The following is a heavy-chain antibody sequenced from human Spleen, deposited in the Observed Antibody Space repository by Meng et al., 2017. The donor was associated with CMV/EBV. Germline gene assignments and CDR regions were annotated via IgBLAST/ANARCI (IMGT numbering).Heavy chain of an antibody. CDR2: INPNSGGT. J-gene: IGHJ3*01. CDR1: GYTFTGYY. V-gene: IGHV1-2*02. Sequence: ASVKVSCKASGYTFTGYYMHWVRQAPGQGLEXMGWINPNSGGTNYAQKFQGRVTMTRDTSISTAYMELSRLRCXDTAVYYCARGNGGNHDAFDVWGQGTMVTVSS. D-gene: IGHD4-23*01. CDR3: ARGNGGNHDAFDV.